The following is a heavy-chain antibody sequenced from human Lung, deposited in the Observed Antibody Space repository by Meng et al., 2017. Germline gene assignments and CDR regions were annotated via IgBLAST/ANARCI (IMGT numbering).Heavy chain of an antibody. V-gene: IGHV1-69*02. D-gene: IGHD3-10*01. CDR2: IIPILDIA. CDR1: GGIFSRFT. J-gene: IGHJ3*01. Sequence: SVKVSCKTSGGIFSRFTITWVRQAPGRGLEWMGRIIPILDIANYAQKFQGKVTITADKSTSTAYMDVNSLRSEDTAVYFCVLFGVATQGRVFDFWGQGTMVTVSS. CDR3: VLFGVATQGRVFDF.